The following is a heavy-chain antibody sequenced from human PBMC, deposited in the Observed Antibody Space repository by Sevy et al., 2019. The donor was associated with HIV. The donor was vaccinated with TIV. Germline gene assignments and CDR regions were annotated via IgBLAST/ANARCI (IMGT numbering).Heavy chain of an antibody. CDR3: AMNYYDSSGSSFFFDY. CDR2: IWYDGSNK. D-gene: IGHD3-22*01. CDR1: GSTFSSYG. Sequence: GGSLRLSCAASGSTFSSYGMHWVRQAPGKGLEWVAVIWYDGSNKYYADSVKGRFTISRDNSKNTLYLQMNSLRAEDTAVYYCAMNYYDSSGSSFFFDYWGQGTLVTVSS. V-gene: IGHV3-33*01. J-gene: IGHJ4*02.